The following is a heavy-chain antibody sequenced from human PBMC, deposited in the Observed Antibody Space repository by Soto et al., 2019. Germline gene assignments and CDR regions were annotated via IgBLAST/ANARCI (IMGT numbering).Heavy chain of an antibody. CDR2: ITSAGST. CDR3: AKTDKFHSQSSGWANRFDS. CDR1: GLTFSNYA. Sequence: EVQLLESGGDLAQPGGSLRLICAASGLTFSNYAMTWVRQSPGKGLEWVSTITSAGSTFYGNTVKGRFTISRDNSKSTLYLQMNSLGAEDTAVYYCAKTDKFHSQSSGWANRFDSWGQGTVVTVSS. V-gene: IGHV3-23*01. J-gene: IGHJ4*02. D-gene: IGHD6-19*01.